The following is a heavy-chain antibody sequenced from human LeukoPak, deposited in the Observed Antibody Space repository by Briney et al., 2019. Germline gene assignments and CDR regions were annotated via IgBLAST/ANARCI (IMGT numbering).Heavy chain of an antibody. D-gene: IGHD6-13*01. CDR3: ARVIPQESSSWYLFYSNGYFDL. CDR2: FNTNTGNP. V-gene: IGHV7-4-1*02. CDR1: GYTFSSYA. J-gene: IGHJ2*01. Sequence: GASVKVSCKASGYTFSSYAMTWVRQAPGQGLEWMGGFNTNTGNPTYAQGFTGRFVFSLDTSVNTAYLQISSLEAEDTAVYYCARVIPQESSSWYLFYSNGYFDLWGRGTLVTVSS.